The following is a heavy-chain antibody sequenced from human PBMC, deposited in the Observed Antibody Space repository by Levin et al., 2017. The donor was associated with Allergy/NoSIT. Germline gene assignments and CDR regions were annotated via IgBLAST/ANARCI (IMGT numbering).Heavy chain of an antibody. Sequence: SETLSLTCTVSGGSIDRSSYYWGWIRQPPGKGLGWIGSINYSGSTYYNPSLKSRVTISVDTSKNQFSLKLSSVTAADTAVYSCARLVGSGNWNSISYSDYWGQGTLVTVSS. V-gene: IGHV4-39*01. D-gene: IGHD1-20*01. CDR1: GGSIDRSSYY. J-gene: IGHJ4*02. CDR2: INYSGST. CDR3: ARLVGSGNWNSISYSDY.